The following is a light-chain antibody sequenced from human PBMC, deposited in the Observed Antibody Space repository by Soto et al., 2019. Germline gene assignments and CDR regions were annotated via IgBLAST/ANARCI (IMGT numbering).Light chain of an antibody. CDR1: HNDIGHYDY. CDR2: DVS. Sequence: QSVLTQPASVSGSRGQSITISCTGTHNDIGHYDYVSWYQHHPGKAPKLIIFDVSSRPSGISNRFSGSKSGNTASLVISGLRPEDEADYYCNSYTSDYPRFYVFGTGNKVTVL. J-gene: IGLJ1*01. V-gene: IGLV2-14*03. CDR3: NSYTSDYPRFYV.